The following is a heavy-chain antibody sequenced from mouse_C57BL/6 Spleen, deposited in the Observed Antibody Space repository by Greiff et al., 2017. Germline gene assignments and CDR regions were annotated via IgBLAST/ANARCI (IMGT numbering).Heavy chain of an antibody. CDR3: ARSGDDYYFDY. Sequence: VQLQQPGAELVMPGASVKLSCKASGYTFTSYWMHWVKQRPGQGLEWIGEIDPSDSYTNYNQKFKGKSTLTVDKSSSTAYMQLSSLTSEDSAVYYCARSGDDYYFDYWGQGTTLTVSS. CDR1: GYTFTSYW. CDR2: IDPSDSYT. V-gene: IGHV1-69*01. J-gene: IGHJ2*01. D-gene: IGHD2-4*01.